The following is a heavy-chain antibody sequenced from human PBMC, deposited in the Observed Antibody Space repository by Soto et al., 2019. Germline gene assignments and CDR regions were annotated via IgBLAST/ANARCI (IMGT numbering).Heavy chain of an antibody. D-gene: IGHD2-21*02. CDR3: ARNVAYCGGDCYSQAFDI. Sequence: GESLKISCKGSGYSFTSYWIGWVRQMPGKGLEWMGIIYPGDSDTRYSPSFQGQVTISADKSISTAYLQWSSLKASDTAMYYCARNVAYCGGDCYSQAFDIWGQGTMVTVSS. CDR2: IYPGDSDT. J-gene: IGHJ3*02. V-gene: IGHV5-51*01. CDR1: GYSFTSYW.